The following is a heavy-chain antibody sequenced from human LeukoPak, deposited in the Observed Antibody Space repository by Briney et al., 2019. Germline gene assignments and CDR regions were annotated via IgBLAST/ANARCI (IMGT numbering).Heavy chain of an antibody. CDR3: AKDIAARPAPLSGFDY. Sequence: PGGSLRLSCAASGFTFSSYAMSWVRQAPGKGLEWVSAISGSGGSTYYADSVKGRFTISRDDSKNTLYLQMNSLRAEDTAVYYCAKDIAARPAPLSGFDYWGQGTLVTVSS. V-gene: IGHV3-23*01. CDR1: GFTFSSYA. CDR2: ISGSGGST. D-gene: IGHD6-6*01. J-gene: IGHJ4*02.